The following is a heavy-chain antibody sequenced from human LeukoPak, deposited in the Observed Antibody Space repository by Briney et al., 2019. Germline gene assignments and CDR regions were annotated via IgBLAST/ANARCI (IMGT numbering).Heavy chain of an antibody. CDR3: ARDETSRDSANWFDP. Sequence: PGRSLRLSCAASGFTFSSYAMHWVRQAPGKGLEWVAVISYDGSNKYYADSVKGRFTISRDNSKNTLYLQMNSLRAEDTAVYYCARDETSRDSANWFDPWGQGTLVTVSS. V-gene: IGHV3-30-3*01. D-gene: IGHD1-7*01. CDR2: ISYDGSNK. J-gene: IGHJ5*02. CDR1: GFTFSSYA.